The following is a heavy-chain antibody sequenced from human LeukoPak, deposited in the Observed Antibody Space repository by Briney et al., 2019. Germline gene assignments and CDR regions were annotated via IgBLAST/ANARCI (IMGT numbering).Heavy chain of an antibody. J-gene: IGHJ4*02. V-gene: IGHV3-30*02. CDR1: GFTFGSYE. Sequence: PGGSLRLSCAGSGFTFGSYEINWVRQAPGKGLEWVAFIRYDGSNKYYADSVKGRFTISRDNSKNTLYLQMNILRAEDTAVYYCAKDGGSDYYDSSGYYGDYWGQGTLVTVSS. CDR3: AKDGGSDYYDSSGYYGDY. CDR2: IRYDGSNK. D-gene: IGHD3-22*01.